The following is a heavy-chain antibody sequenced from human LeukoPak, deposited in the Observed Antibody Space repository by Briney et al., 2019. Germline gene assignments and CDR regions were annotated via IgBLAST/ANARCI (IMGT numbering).Heavy chain of an antibody. Sequence: SQTLSLTCTVPGGSISSGRFYWSWLRQQPGKGLEWIGYIDYRGNTHYNPSLESRVTISIDTSRNQFSLKVRSVTAADTAVYYCARDPGGYYFDYWGQGTLVTVSS. V-gene: IGHV4-31*03. CDR1: GGSISSGRFY. CDR2: IDYRGNT. J-gene: IGHJ4*02. CDR3: ARDPGGYYFDY. D-gene: IGHD1-26*01.